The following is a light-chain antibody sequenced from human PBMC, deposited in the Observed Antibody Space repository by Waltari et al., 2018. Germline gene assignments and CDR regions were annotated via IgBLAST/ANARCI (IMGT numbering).Light chain of an antibody. CDR3: QQSYSSPPFT. CDR1: QTISSY. Sequence: DIQMTQSPSPPSASVGDRVTITCRANQTISSYFNWYQQQPGKAPRLLIYATSSLQSGVPSRFSGSRSGTDFTLTISSLHPEDFATYYCQQSYSSPPFTFGPGTKVDIK. J-gene: IGKJ3*01. V-gene: IGKV1-39*01. CDR2: ATS.